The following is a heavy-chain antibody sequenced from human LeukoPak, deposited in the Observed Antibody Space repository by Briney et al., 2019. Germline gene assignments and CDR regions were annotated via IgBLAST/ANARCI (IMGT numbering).Heavy chain of an antibody. CDR2: INTSGGGT. D-gene: IGHD2-8*02. V-gene: IGHV1-46*01. J-gene: IGHJ4*02. CDR1: GYTFTTRYY. CDR3: AREGSGGYFDY. Sequence: GASVKVSCKASGYTFTTRYYMHWVRQAPGQGLEWIGIINTSGGGTNYAQKFQGRVTMTRDTSTSTVYMELGSLTSEDTAVYYCAREGSGGYFDYWGQGTLVTVSS.